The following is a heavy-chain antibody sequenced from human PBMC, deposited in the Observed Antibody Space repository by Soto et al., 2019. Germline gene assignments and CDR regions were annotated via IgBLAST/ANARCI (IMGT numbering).Heavy chain of an antibody. CDR1: GLTFSSYA. J-gene: IGHJ4*02. Sequence: PGGSLRLSCATSGLTFSSYAMSWVRQAPGKGLEWVSAITGSGGSTYYADSVKGRFTISRDNSKNTLYLQMNSLRAEDTAVYYCANETRTYSGYDCDYWGQGTLVTVS. CDR2: ITGSGGST. D-gene: IGHD5-12*01. CDR3: ANETRTYSGYDCDY. V-gene: IGHV3-23*01.